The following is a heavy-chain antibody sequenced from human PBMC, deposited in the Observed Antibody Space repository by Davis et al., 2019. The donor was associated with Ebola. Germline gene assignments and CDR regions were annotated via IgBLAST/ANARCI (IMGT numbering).Heavy chain of an antibody. CDR3: ARTRYGDYGMDV. CDR2: IIPILGIA. V-gene: IGHV1-69*04. CDR1: GYTFTSYG. Sequence: SVKVSCKASGYTFTSYGISWVRQAPGQGLEWMGRIIPILGIANYAQKFQGRVTITADKSTSTAYMELSSLRSEDTAVYYCARTRYGDYGMDVWGQGTTATVSS. D-gene: IGHD3-9*01. J-gene: IGHJ6*02.